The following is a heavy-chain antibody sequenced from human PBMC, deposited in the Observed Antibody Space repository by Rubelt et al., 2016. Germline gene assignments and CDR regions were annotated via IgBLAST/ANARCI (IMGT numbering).Heavy chain of an antibody. V-gene: IGHV3-30*17. D-gene: IGHD6-13*01. CDR2: ISHDGTSK. Sequence: GGGPEWVAVISHDGTSKAYADSVKGRFTISRDNSKNTLYLQMNSLRAEDTAVYYCAKDHSSSWYEKNFDYWGQGTLVTVSS. J-gene: IGHJ4*02. CDR3: AKDHSSSWYEKNFDY.